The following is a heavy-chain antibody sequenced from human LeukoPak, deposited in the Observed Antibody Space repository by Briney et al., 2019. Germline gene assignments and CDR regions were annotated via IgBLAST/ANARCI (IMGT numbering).Heavy chain of an antibody. CDR1: GFAFSSYW. D-gene: IGHD3-22*01. V-gene: IGHV3-7*01. CDR2: IRQDGSDK. Sequence: GGSLRLSCAASGFAFSSYWMSWVRQAPGKGLEWVANIRQDGSDKQYVDSVKGRFTISRDNAKNSLYLQMNSLRAEDTAVYYCARAHYYDSSGLDFWGQGTLVTVSS. CDR3: ARAHYYDSSGLDF. J-gene: IGHJ4*02.